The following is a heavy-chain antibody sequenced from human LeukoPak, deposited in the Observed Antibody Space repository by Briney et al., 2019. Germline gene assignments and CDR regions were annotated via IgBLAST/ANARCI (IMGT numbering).Heavy chain of an antibody. D-gene: IGHD3-10*01. CDR2: INPNSGGT. CDR3: ARSRAYGSGSYLSY. Sequence: ATVKVSCKASGYTFTGYYMHWVRQAPGQGLEWMGWINPNSGGTNYAQKFRGRVTMTRDTSISTAYMELGSLRSDDTAVYYCARSRAYGSGSYLSYWGQGTLVTVSS. CDR1: GYTFTGYY. J-gene: IGHJ4*02. V-gene: IGHV1-2*02.